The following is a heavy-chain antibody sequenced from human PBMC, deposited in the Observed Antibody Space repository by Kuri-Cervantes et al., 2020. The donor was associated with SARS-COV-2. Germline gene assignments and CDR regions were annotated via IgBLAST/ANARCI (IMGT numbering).Heavy chain of an antibody. CDR2: IIPILGTA. D-gene: IGHD3-16*02. J-gene: IGHJ4*02. CDR3: AEGAYDYVWGSYRHPPPLLF. Sequence: SVKVSCKASGYAFTGYYMHWVRQAPGQGLEWMGRIIPILGTANYAQKFQGRVTITADESTSTAYMELSSLRSEDTAVYYCAEGAYDYVWGSYRHPPPLLFWGQGTLVTVSS. CDR1: GYAFTGYY. V-gene: IGHV1-69*11.